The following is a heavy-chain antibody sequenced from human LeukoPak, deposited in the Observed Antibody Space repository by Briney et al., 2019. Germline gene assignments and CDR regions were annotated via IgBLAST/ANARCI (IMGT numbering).Heavy chain of an antibody. D-gene: IGHD6-13*01. J-gene: IGHJ3*02. Sequence: SETLSLTCTVSGGSISSSSYYWGWIRQPPGKGLEWIGSIYYSGSTYYNPSLKSRVTISVDTSKNQFSLKLSSVTAADTAVYYCARVRRIAAAGLDAFDIWGQGTMVTVSS. CDR2: IYYSGST. CDR1: GGSISSSSYY. CDR3: ARVRRIAAAGLDAFDI. V-gene: IGHV4-39*07.